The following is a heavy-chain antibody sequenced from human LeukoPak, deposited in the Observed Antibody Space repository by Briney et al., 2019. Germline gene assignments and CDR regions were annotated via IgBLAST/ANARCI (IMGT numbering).Heavy chain of an antibody. V-gene: IGHV5-51*01. Sequence: GECLKISCKGSGYSFTSYWIGWVRQMPGKGLEWMGIIYPGDSDTRYSPSFQGQVTISADKSISTAYLQWSSLKASDTAMYYCARRGYCSGGSCYSGLAAFDYWGQGTLVTVSS. J-gene: IGHJ4*02. CDR1: GYSFTSYW. CDR2: IYPGDSDT. CDR3: ARRGYCSGGSCYSGLAAFDY. D-gene: IGHD2-15*01.